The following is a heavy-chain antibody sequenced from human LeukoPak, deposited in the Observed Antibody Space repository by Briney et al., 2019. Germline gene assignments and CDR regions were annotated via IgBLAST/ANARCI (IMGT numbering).Heavy chain of an antibody. CDR3: AREDYYDSSGQNWFDP. CDR1: GGSISSYY. CDR2: IYYSGST. D-gene: IGHD3-22*01. Sequence: SSETLSLTCTVSGGSISSYYLSWIRQPPGKGLEWIGYIYYSGSTNYNPSLKSRVTISVDTSKNQFSLKLSSVTAADTAVYYCAREDYYDSSGQNWFDPWGQGTLVTVSS. V-gene: IGHV4-59*01. J-gene: IGHJ5*02.